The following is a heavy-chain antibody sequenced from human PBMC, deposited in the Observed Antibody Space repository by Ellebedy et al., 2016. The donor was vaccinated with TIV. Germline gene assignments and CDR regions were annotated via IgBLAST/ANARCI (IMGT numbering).Heavy chain of an antibody. CDR2: ISDDGSSK. D-gene: IGHD2-2*03. J-gene: IGHJ4*02. V-gene: IGHV3-30*04. CDR3: VRRSSGYCVGTSCTTDFDY. CDR1: GFTFSSYA. Sequence: GESLKISCAASGFTFSSYAMHWVRQAPGKGLEWVAVISDDGSSKYYADSVKGRFSISRDNAKNTLYLQMNSLRAEDTAVYYCVRRSSGYCVGTSCTTDFDYWGQGTLVTVSS.